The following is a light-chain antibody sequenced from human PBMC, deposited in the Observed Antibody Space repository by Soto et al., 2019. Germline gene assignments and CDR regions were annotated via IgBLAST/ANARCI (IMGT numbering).Light chain of an antibody. Sequence: EIVMTQSPGTLSVSPGERATLSCRASQSVSSNVAWYQQKPGQAPRLLIYGASTRATGIPARFSGSGSGTEFTLTISSLQSEDAAVYYYQQYNYWPTLTFGGGTKVEI. CDR3: QQYNYWPTLT. V-gene: IGKV3-15*01. J-gene: IGKJ4*01. CDR1: QSVSSN. CDR2: GAS.